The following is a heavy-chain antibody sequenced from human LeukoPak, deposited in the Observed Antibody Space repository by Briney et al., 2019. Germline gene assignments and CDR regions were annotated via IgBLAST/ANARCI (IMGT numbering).Heavy chain of an antibody. V-gene: IGHV4-39*07. CDR3: ARAFGGLWFGELLSRAAFDI. D-gene: IGHD3-10*01. J-gene: IGHJ3*02. CDR1: GGSISSSSYY. CDR2: IYYSGST. Sequence: PSETLSLTCTVSGGSISSSSYYWGWIRQPPGKGLEWIGSIYYSGSTYYNPSLKSRVTISVDTSKNQFSLKLSSVTAADTAVYYCARAFGGLWFGELLSRAAFDIWGQGTMVTVSS.